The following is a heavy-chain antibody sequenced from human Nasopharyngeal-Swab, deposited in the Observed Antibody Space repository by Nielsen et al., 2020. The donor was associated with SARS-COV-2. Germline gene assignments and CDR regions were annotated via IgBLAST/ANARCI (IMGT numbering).Heavy chain of an antibody. J-gene: IGHJ6*02. V-gene: IGHV1-18*01. CDR2: ISAYNGNT. Sequence: ASVNLSCMASGYTFTSYGISWVRPAPGQGLEWMGWISAYNGNTNYAQKLQGRVTMTTDTSTSTAYMELRSLRSYDTAVYYCARENIVVVPAATYYYGMDVWGQGTTVTVSS. CDR1: GYTFTSYG. D-gene: IGHD2-2*01. CDR3: ARENIVVVPAATYYYGMDV.